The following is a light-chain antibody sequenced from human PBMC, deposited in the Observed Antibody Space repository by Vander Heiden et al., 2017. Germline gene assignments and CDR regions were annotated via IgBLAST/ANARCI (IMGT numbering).Light chain of an antibody. CDR2: AAS. V-gene: IGKV1-39*01. Sequence: DIQMTQSPSSLSASVGDRVTITCRASQSISSYLNWYQQKPGKAPKLLIYAASSLQSGVPSRFSGSGSGTDFTLTIRRLQPEDFATYYCQQRDSTPWTFGPGTKVDIK. CDR1: QSISSY. J-gene: IGKJ1*01. CDR3: QQRDSTPWT.